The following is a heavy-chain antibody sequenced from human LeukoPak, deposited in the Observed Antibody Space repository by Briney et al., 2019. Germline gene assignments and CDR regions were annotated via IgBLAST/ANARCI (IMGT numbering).Heavy chain of an antibody. V-gene: IGHV3-7*01. Sequence: GGSLRLSCAASGFTCSDYYMTWVRQAPGKGLEWLANINEGANVKFYVDSVKGRFIISRDNTKNSLYLQMSILRAEDTALYYCARVGKNGWDFDHWGQGTLVTVSS. CDR3: ARVGKNGWDFDH. J-gene: IGHJ4*02. CDR1: GFTCSDYY. CDR2: INEGANVK. D-gene: IGHD6-19*01.